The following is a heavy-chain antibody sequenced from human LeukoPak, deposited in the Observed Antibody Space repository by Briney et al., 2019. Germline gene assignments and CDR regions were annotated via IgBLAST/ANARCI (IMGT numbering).Heavy chain of an antibody. CDR2: IHYTGST. Sequence: PSETLSLTCTVSGASISSSGYYWGWIRQPPGKGLEWIGSIHYTGSTYCNPSLKSRVTISVDTSKNQFSLKLTSVTAADTAVYYCARHLGGGDYWGQGTLVTVFS. V-gene: IGHV4-39*01. J-gene: IGHJ4*02. CDR3: ARHLGGGDY. D-gene: IGHD3-10*01. CDR1: GASISSSGYY.